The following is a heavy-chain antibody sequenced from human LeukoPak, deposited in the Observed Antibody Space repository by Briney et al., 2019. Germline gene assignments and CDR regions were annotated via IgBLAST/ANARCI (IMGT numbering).Heavy chain of an antibody. CDR1: GFTFSSYW. Sequence: GGSLRLSCAASGFTFSSYWMSWVRQAPGKGLVWVSAISGSGSYTDYADSVKGRFTISKDNSKNTLYMRMSSLRAEDTALYYCAKRRYDSSGHFDSWGQGTLVTVSS. J-gene: IGHJ4*02. D-gene: IGHD3-22*01. CDR3: AKRRYDSSGHFDS. V-gene: IGHV3-23*01. CDR2: ISGSGSYT.